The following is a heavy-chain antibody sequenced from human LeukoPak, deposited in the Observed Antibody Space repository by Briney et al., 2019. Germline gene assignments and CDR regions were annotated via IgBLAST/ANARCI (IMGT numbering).Heavy chain of an antibody. V-gene: IGHV3-30*04. D-gene: IGHD6-13*01. Sequence: GRSLRLSCAASGFTFSSYAMHWVRQAPGKGLEWVAVISYDGSNKYYADSVKGRFTISRDNSKNTLYLQMNSLRAEDTAVYYCAREVGSSSWFTDYYYYGMDVWGQGTTVTVSS. J-gene: IGHJ6*02. CDR2: ISYDGSNK. CDR1: GFTFSSYA. CDR3: AREVGSSSWFTDYYYYGMDV.